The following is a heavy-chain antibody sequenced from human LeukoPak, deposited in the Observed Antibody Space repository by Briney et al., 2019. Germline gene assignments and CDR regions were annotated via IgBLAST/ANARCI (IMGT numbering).Heavy chain of an antibody. CDR2: ISGSGGTT. J-gene: IGHJ6*02. CDR3: AKVSGGGLYYDGMDV. D-gene: IGHD1-14*01. CDR1: GFTFNNYA. V-gene: IGHV3-23*01. Sequence: GGSLRLSCAASGFTFNNYAMNWVRQAPGKGLEWVSVISGSGGTTYYADSVKGRFTISRDSSKNTLYLQTNSLRAGDTAVYYCAKVSGGGLYYDGMDVWGQGTTVTVSS.